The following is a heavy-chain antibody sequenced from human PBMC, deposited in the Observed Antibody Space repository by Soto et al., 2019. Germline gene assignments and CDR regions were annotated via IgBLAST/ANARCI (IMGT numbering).Heavy chain of an antibody. CDR1: GYSFTPFW. J-gene: IGHJ5*02. D-gene: IGHD2-2*01. V-gene: IGHV5-10-1*01. CDR3: ARIYCTTTTGDGWFDP. CDR2: IDPGDTYA. Sequence: GESRKVSCTGFGYSFTPFWISYVRQMPGKGLEWMGRIDPGDTYATYSPAFQGHVTISADKATSTAYLQWSSLKASDTAMYFCARIYCTTTTGDGWFDPWGQGTLVTVSS.